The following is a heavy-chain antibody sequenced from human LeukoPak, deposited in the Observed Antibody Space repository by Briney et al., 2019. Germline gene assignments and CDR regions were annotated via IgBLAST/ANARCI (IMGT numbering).Heavy chain of an antibody. CDR2: IYSSGST. J-gene: IGHJ4*02. Sequence: SETLSLTCTVSGGSITGYYWNWIRQPPGKGLKWIGYIYSSGSTDYNPSLKSRVTMSVDTSKNQFSLNLSSVTAADTAVYYCARYVALSGGYLDYWGQGTLVPVSS. CDR3: ARYVALSGGYLDY. D-gene: IGHD2-15*01. V-gene: IGHV4-4*09. CDR1: GGSITGYY.